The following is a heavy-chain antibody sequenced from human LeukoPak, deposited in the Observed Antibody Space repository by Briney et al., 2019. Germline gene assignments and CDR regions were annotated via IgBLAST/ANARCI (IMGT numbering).Heavy chain of an antibody. J-gene: IGHJ4*02. CDR2: IYYSGST. V-gene: IGHV4-39*01. CDR1: GGSISSSSYY. D-gene: IGHD4-11*01. CDR3: ATQPRPNDYSNYYFDY. Sequence: SETLSLTCTVSGGSISSSSYYWGWIRQPPGKGLEWIGSIYYSGSTYYNPSLKSRVTISVDTSKNQFSLKLSSVTAADTAVYYCATQPRPNDYSNYYFDYWGQGTLVTVSS.